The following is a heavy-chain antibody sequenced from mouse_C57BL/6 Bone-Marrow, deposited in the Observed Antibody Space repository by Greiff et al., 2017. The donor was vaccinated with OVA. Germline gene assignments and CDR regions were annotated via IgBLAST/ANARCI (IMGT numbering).Heavy chain of an antibody. CDR3: APPMYDGYFHY. Sequence: QVQLQQSGAELARPGASVKLSCKASGYTFTSYGVSWVKQRTGQGLEWIGEIYPRSGNTYYNEKFKGKATLTADKSSSTAYMELRSLTSEDSAVYFCAPPMYDGYFHYWGQGTTLTVSS. D-gene: IGHD2-3*01. CDR1: GYTFTSYG. J-gene: IGHJ2*01. V-gene: IGHV1-81*01. CDR2: IYPRSGNT.